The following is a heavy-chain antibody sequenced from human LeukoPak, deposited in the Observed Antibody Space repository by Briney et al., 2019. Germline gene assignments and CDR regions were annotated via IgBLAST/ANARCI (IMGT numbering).Heavy chain of an antibody. CDR3: ARVGGQLLHFDY. V-gene: IGHV3-30-3*01. CDR2: ISHDGSNK. Sequence: GGSLRLSCAASGFTFSSYAMHWVRQAPGKGLEWVAVISHDGSNKYYADSVKGRFTISRDNSKNTLYLQMNSLRAEDTAVYYCARVGGQLLHFDYWGQGTLVTVSS. CDR1: GFTFSSYA. J-gene: IGHJ4*02. D-gene: IGHD4-11*01.